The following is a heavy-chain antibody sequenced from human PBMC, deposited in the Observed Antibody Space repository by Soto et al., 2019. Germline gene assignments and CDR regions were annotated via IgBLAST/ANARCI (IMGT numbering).Heavy chain of an antibody. CDR2: INAGNGNT. J-gene: IGHJ4*02. D-gene: IGHD3-10*01. CDR3: ARTRITMVRGVSGHFDY. Sequence: ASVKVSCKASGYTVTSYAMHWVRQAPGQRLEWMGWINAGNGNTKYSQKFQGRVTITRDTSASTAYMELSSLRSEDTAVYYCARTRITMVRGVSGHFDYWGKGTLVTVSS. V-gene: IGHV1-3*01. CDR1: GYTVTSYA.